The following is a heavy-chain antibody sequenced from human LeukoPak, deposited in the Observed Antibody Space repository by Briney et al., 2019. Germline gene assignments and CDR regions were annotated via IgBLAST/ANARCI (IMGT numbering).Heavy chain of an antibody. CDR2: IDYSGST. J-gene: IGHJ5*02. Sequence: SETLSLTCTVSGGSISSHYWSWIRQPPGKGLEWIGYIDYSGSTNYNPSLKSRVTISLDTSKNQFSLKLSSVTAADTAVYYCARGTGWPYAWFDAWGQGTLATVSS. CDR3: ARGTGWPYAWFDA. CDR1: GGSISSHY. V-gene: IGHV4-59*11. D-gene: IGHD1-14*01.